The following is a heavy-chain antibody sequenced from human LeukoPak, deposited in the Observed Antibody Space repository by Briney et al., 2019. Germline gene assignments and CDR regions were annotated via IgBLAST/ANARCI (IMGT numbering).Heavy chain of an antibody. D-gene: IGHD3-3*01. CDR1: GGSISSGYY. Sequence: SQTLSLTCTVSGGSISSGYYWGWIRQPPGKGLEWIGSIYHSGSTYYNPSLKSRVTISVDTSKNQFSLKLSSVTAADTAVYYCARHSPKGYDFWSGYYYKHWGQGTLVTVSS. CDR3: ARHSPKGYDFWSGYYYKH. J-gene: IGHJ1*01. CDR2: IYHSGST. V-gene: IGHV4-38-2*02.